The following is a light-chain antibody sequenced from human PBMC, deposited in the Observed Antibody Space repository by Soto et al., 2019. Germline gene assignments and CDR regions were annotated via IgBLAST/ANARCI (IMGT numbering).Light chain of an antibody. CDR3: SLYAGSNPVV. J-gene: IGLJ2*01. CDR2: EVS. Sequence: QSALTQPPSASGSPGQSVTISCTGTSSAVGGYNYVFWYQQHPGKAPKLMIYEVSQRPSGVPDRFSCSNPGNTSSLTVSGLQAPDEADDYCSLYAGSNPVVFGGGTKLTVL. CDR1: SSAVGGYNY. V-gene: IGLV2-8*01.